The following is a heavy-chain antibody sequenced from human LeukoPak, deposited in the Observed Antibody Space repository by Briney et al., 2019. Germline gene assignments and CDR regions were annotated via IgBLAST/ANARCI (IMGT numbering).Heavy chain of an antibody. CDR2: ISYDGSNK. CDR1: GFTFSSYG. D-gene: IGHD3-10*01. V-gene: IGHV3-30*18. J-gene: IGHJ6*02. CDR3: AKEGVDFRGRYGSGSSGYGMDV. Sequence: PGGPLRLSCAASGFTFSSYGIHWVRQAPGKGLEWVAVISYDGSNKYYADSVKGRFAISRDNSKNTLYLQMNSLRPEDTAVYYCAKEGVDFRGRYGSGSSGYGMDVWGQGTTVTVSS.